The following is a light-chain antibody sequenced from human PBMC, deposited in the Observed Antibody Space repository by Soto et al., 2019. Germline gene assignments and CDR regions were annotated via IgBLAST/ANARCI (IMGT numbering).Light chain of an antibody. V-gene: IGKV4-1*01. Sequence: DIVMTQSPDSLAVSLGERATINCKSSQTVLYSSNNKNYLAWYQQKPGQPPKLLIYWAYTRESGVPDRFSGSGSGADFTLTIRSLQAEDVAVYYCQQYYNTPQTFGQGTKVDIK. CDR1: QTVLYSSNNKNY. J-gene: IGKJ1*01. CDR2: WAY. CDR3: QQYYNTPQT.